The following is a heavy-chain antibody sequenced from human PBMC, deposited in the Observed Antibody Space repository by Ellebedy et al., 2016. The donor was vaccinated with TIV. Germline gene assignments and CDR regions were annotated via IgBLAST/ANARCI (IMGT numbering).Heavy chain of an antibody. V-gene: IGHV3-48*02. CDR2: ISSSSSTI. J-gene: IGHJ3*02. CDR3: ARGRYANNYDAFDI. Sequence: GESLKISCAASGFTFNSYSMNWVRQAPGKGLEWVSYISSSSSTIYYADSVKGRFTISRDNAKTSLYLQMNTLRDEDTAVYYCARGRYANNYDAFDIWGQGTMVTVSS. D-gene: IGHD3-16*01. CDR1: GFTFNSYS.